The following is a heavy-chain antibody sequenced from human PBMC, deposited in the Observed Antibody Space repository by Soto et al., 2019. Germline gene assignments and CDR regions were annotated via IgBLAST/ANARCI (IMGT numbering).Heavy chain of an antibody. D-gene: IGHD3-9*01. CDR2: IYYSGST. Sequence: SETLSLTCTVSGGSISSYYWSWIRQPPGKGLECIGYIYYSGSTNYNPSLKSRVTISVDTSKNQFSLKLSSVTAADTAVYYCARHVPYYDILTGYENNWYFDLWGRGPLVTVSS. CDR3: ARHVPYYDILTGYENNWYFDL. V-gene: IGHV4-59*08. J-gene: IGHJ2*01. CDR1: GGSISSYY.